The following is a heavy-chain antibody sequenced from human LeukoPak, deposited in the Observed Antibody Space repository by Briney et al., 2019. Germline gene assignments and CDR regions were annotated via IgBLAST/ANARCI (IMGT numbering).Heavy chain of an antibody. Sequence: GGSLRLSCAASGFTFDNYAMNWVRQVPGKGLEWISLISWNSGTIGYADSVKGRFTISRDNANNFLYLQMNSLRAEDTALYYCARAYKDRSLAGKKEFFQHWGQGTLVTVSS. CDR2: ISWNSGTI. CDR1: GFTFDNYA. CDR3: ARAYKDRSLAGKKEFFQH. D-gene: IGHD6-19*01. V-gene: IGHV3-9*01. J-gene: IGHJ1*01.